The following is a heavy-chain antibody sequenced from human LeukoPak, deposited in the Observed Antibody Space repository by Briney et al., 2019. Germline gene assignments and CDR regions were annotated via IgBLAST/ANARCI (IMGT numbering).Heavy chain of an antibody. D-gene: IGHD6-13*01. CDR2: VYYSGST. Sequence: SETLSLTCTVSGGSISSSPYYWAWIRQPPGKGLEWIVSVYYSGSTYYNPSLESRVTISVDTSRNQFSLSLSSMTDADTALYYCAGHDDSGSSWYTSFDPWGQGTLVTVSS. J-gene: IGHJ5*02. V-gene: IGHV4-39*01. CDR3: AGHDDSGSSWYTSFDP. CDR1: GGSISSSPYY.